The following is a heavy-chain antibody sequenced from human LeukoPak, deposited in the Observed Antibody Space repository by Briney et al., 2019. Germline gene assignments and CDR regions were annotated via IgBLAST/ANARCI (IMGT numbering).Heavy chain of an antibody. J-gene: IGHJ4*02. Sequence: PSETLSLTCTVSGGSISSSSYYWGWIRQPPGKGLEWIGSIYYSGSTYYNPSLKSRVTISVDTSKNQFSLKLSSVTAADTAVYYCAKGRGVIPTDYWGQGTLVTVSS. D-gene: IGHD3-10*01. CDR2: IYYSGST. CDR3: AKGRGVIPTDY. CDR1: GGSISSSSYY. V-gene: IGHV4-39*07.